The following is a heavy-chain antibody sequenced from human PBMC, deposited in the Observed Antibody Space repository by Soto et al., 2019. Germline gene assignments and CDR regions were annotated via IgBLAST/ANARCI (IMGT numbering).Heavy chain of an antibody. D-gene: IGHD2-8*02. V-gene: IGHV1-2*02. CDR3: ARPPGYISHWYYFDL. J-gene: IGHJ4*02. Sequence: GASVKVSCKASGYSFINYYMXXVRQAPGQGFEWMGRISPKSGGTNYAQKFQGRVSLTWDTSLNTAYMELSSLMSEDTAVYYCARPPGYISHWYYFDLWGQGTQVTVSS. CDR2: ISPKSGGT. CDR1: GYSFINYY.